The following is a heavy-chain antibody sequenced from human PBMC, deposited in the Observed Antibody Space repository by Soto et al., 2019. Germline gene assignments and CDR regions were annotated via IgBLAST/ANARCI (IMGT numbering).Heavy chain of an antibody. CDR2: IIPIFGTA. Sequence: SVKVSCKASGGTFSSYAISWVRQAPGQGLEWMGGIIPIFGTANYAQKFQGGVTITADESTSTAYMELSSLRSEDTAVYYCARAEERSSSRPLDYWGQGXLVTVYS. J-gene: IGHJ4*02. V-gene: IGHV1-69*13. CDR3: ARAEERSSSRPLDY. CDR1: GGTFSSYA. D-gene: IGHD6-13*01.